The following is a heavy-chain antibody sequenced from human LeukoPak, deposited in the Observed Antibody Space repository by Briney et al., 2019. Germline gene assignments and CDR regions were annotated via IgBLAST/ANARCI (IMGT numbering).Heavy chain of an antibody. V-gene: IGHV4-59*01. J-gene: IGHJ4*02. CDR2: IYYTGST. CDR3: ARYGSGTYSFDY. Sequence: SETLSLTCTVSGASISSYYWSWIRQPPGKGLEWIGYIYYTGSTNSNPSPKSRVTMSVDTSKNQFSLRLSSVTAADTAVYSCARYGSGTYSFDYWGQGTLVTVSS. D-gene: IGHD3-10*01. CDR1: GASISSYY.